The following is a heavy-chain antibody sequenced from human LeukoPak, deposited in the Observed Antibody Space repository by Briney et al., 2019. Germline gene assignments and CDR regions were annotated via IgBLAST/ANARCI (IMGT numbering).Heavy chain of an antibody. CDR1: GFTFSSYS. D-gene: IGHD3-22*01. J-gene: IGHJ4*02. Sequence: GSLRLSCAASGFTFSSYSMNWVRQAPGKGLEWIGYIYYSGSTNYNPSLKSRVTISVDTSKNQFSLKLSSVTAADTAVYYCARRAYSSGYYYFDYWGQGALVTVSS. V-gene: IGHV4-59*01. CDR2: IYYSGST. CDR3: ARRAYSSGYYYFDY.